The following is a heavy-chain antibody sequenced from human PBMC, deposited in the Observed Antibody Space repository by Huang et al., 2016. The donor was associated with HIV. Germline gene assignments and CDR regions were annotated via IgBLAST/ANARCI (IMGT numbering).Heavy chain of an antibody. Sequence: QVQLQQWGAGLLKPSETLSLTCAVYGGSFSGYYWGWIRQSPGQGLEWIGEINHSGSTNYTPSLKSRLNISVDTSKNQFSLKLSSVTAADTAVYYCARERMMSWLDDHDAFDIWGQGTMVTVSS. V-gene: IGHV4-34*01. CDR1: GGSFSGYY. J-gene: IGHJ3*02. CDR2: INHSGST. CDR3: ARERMMSWLDDHDAFDI. D-gene: IGHD1-1*01.